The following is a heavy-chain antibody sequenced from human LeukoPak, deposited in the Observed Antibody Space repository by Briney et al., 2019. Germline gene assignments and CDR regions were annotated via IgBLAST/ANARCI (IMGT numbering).Heavy chain of an antibody. CDR1: GYSISSGYY. CDR2: IYHSGST. D-gene: IGHD4-23*01. V-gene: IGHV4-38-2*01. J-gene: IGHJ4*02. CDR3: ARHPLNSYFDY. Sequence: PSETLSLTCAVSGYSISSGYYWGWIRQPPGKGLEWIGSIYHSGSTYYNPSLKSRVTISVDTSKNQFSLKLSSVTAADTAVYYCARHPLNSYFDYWGQGTLVTVSS.